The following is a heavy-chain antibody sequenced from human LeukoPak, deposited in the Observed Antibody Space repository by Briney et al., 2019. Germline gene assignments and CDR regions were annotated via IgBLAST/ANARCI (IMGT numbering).Heavy chain of an antibody. CDR1: GLSLSTSGMC. Sequence: SGPALVKPTQTLTLTCTFSGLSLSTSGMCVSWIRQPPGKALEWLARIDWDDDKYYSTSLKTRLTISKDTSKNQVVLTMTNMDPVDTATYYCARMQIARYCSSTSCYAGLYYFDYWGQGTLVTVSS. V-gene: IGHV2-70*11. CDR2: IDWDDDK. CDR3: ARMQIARYCSSTSCYAGLYYFDY. D-gene: IGHD2-2*01. J-gene: IGHJ4*02.